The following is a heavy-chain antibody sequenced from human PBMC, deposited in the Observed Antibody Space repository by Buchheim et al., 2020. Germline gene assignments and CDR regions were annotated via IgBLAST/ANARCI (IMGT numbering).Heavy chain of an antibody. CDR2: ISGSADST. J-gene: IGHJ6*02. V-gene: IGHV3-23*01. CDR1: GFTFSTYA. Sequence: EVQLLESGGGLVQPGGSLRLSCAASGFTFSTYAMSWVRQAPGKGLEWVSVISGSADSTSYADSVKGRFNVSSNNFQKPLYLQMTSLRAEDTAAYYCAKVIPNPRLLDFYYGMDVWGQGTT. CDR3: AKVIPNPRLLDFYYGMDV. D-gene: IGHD2-15*01.